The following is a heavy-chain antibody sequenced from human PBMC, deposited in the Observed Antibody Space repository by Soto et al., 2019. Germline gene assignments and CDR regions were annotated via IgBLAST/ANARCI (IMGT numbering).Heavy chain of an antibody. CDR3: ARPIPINYDILTGHPLPLAY. J-gene: IGHJ4*02. CDR2: IYPGDSDT. D-gene: IGHD3-9*01. CDR1: GYSFTSYW. V-gene: IGHV5-51*01. Sequence: PGESLKISCKGSGYSFTSYWIGWVRQMPGKGLEWMGIIYPGDSDTRYSPSFQGQVTISADKSISTAYLQWSSLKASDTAMYYCARPIPINYDILTGHPLPLAYGARGPLVPVSS.